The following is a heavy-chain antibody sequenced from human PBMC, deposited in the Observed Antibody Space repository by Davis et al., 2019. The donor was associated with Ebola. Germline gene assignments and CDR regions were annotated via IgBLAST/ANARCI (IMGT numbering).Heavy chain of an antibody. J-gene: IGHJ6*02. CDR1: GFSFSTYA. D-gene: IGHD3-3*01. CDR2: ISYHGRNK. V-gene: IGHV3-30*04. CDR3: ARGLTVTIFGVVNLGMDV. Sequence: PGGSLRLSCAASGFSFSTYAMHWVRQAPGKGLEWVAVISYHGRNKYYADSVKGRFTISRDNSKNTLYLQMNSLRAEDTAVYYCARGLTVTIFGVVNLGMDVWGQGTTVTVSS.